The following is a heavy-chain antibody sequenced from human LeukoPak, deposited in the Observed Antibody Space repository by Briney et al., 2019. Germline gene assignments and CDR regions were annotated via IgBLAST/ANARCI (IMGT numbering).Heavy chain of an antibody. CDR3: ARGVGSGYTDY. Sequence: SETLSLTCTVSGGSISNYYWTWIRQPPGKGLEWIGFISYSGNTSYNPSLKSRVTISLDTSKNQFSLKLISVTAADTAVYYCARGVGSGYTDYWGQGALVTVSS. D-gene: IGHD3-22*01. V-gene: IGHV4-59*01. J-gene: IGHJ4*02. CDR1: GGSISNYY. CDR2: ISYSGNT.